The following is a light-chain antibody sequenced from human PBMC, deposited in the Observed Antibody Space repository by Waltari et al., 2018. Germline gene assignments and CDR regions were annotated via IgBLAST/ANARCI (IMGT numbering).Light chain of an antibody. CDR1: ESVSRA. V-gene: IGKV3-20*01. Sequence: EIALTQSPGTLSLSVGERATVSGRASESVSRALAWYQQKPGQAPRLLIYGASTRATGIPDRFSGSGSETDFSLTISRLEPDDFAVYYCQHYLRLPVTFGQGTTVEI. J-gene: IGKJ1*01. CDR2: GAS. CDR3: QHYLRLPVT.